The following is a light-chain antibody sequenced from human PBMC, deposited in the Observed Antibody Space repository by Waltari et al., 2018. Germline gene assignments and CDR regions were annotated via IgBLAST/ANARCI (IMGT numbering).Light chain of an antibody. Sequence: EIVMTQSPATLFVSPGERATLSCRASQSVSSNLAWYQQKPGQAPRLLIYGASTRATGIPARFSGSVSGTEFTLTISSLQSEDFAVYYCQQYNNWPPTFGQGTKVEIK. V-gene: IGKV3-15*01. CDR3: QQYNNWPPT. CDR2: GAS. CDR1: QSVSSN. J-gene: IGKJ1*01.